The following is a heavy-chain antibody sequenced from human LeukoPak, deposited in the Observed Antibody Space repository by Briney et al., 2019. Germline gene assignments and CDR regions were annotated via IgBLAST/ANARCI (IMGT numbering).Heavy chain of an antibody. Sequence: GGSLRLSCAASGFTFSSYSMNWVRQAPGKGLEWVSSISSSSSYIYYADSVKGRFTISRDNAKNSLYLQMNSLRAEDTAVYYCARDRVRYSYGYDRGMDVWGQGTTVTVSS. CDR3: ARDRVRYSYGYDRGMDV. CDR2: ISSSSSYI. D-gene: IGHD5-18*01. V-gene: IGHV3-21*01. J-gene: IGHJ6*02. CDR1: GFTFSSYS.